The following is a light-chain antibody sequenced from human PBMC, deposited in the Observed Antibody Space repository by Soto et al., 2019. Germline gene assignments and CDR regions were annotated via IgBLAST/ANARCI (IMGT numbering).Light chain of an antibody. Sequence: EIVLTQSPGSLSLSPGERATLSCRASQSFSSSYLAWYQQKPGQAPRLLIYGASSRATGIPDRFSGSGSGTDFTLTISRLEPEDSAVYYCQQYNNWPQYTFGQGTKLEIK. CDR3: QQYNNWPQYT. CDR1: QSFSSSY. V-gene: IGKV3-20*01. J-gene: IGKJ2*01. CDR2: GAS.